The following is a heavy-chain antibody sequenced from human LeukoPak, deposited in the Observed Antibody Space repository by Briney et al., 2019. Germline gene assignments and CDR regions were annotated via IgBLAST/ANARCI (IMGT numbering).Heavy chain of an antibody. CDR1: GGSFTNYY. V-gene: IGHV4-34*01. D-gene: IGHD1-1*01. CDR2: INHSGST. J-gene: IGHJ4*02. Sequence: SETLSLTCAVYGGSFTNYYWSWIRQPPGKGLEWIGEINHSGSTKYNPSLKSRVTISIDTSKNQLSLKLSSVTAADTAVYYCARGGWNKFDYWGQGTLVTVSS. CDR3: ARGGWNKFDY.